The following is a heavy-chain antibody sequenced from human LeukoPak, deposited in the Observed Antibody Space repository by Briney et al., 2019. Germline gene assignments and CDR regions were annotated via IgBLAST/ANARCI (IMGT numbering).Heavy chain of an antibody. V-gene: IGHV4-4*07. CDR3: ARVDMRAGYSSLYFDY. D-gene: IGHD6-13*01. Sequence: PSETLSLTCTVSGGSISSYYWSWIRQPAGKGLEWIGRIYTTGSTNYNPSLKSRVTMSVDTSKNQFSLKLSPVTAADTAVYYCARVDMRAGYSSLYFDYWGQGTLVTVSS. CDR2: IYTTGST. CDR1: GGSISSYY. J-gene: IGHJ4*02.